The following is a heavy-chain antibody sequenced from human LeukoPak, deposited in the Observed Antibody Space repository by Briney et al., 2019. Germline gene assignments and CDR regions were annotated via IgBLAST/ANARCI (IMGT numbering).Heavy chain of an antibody. D-gene: IGHD6-6*01. J-gene: IGHJ3*02. Sequence: GRSLRLSCAVSGFTFSSYAMHWVRQAPGKGLEWVAVISYDGSNKYYADSVKGRFTISRDNSKNTLYLQMNSLRAEDTAVYYCAREAARYDAFDIWGQGTMVTVSS. V-gene: IGHV3-30*01. CDR2: ISYDGSNK. CDR3: AREAARYDAFDI. CDR1: GFTFSSYA.